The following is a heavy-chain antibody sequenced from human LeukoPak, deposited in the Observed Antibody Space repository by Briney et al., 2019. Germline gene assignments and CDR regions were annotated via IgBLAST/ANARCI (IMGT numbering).Heavy chain of an antibody. CDR1: GDSVSSNSAA. D-gene: IGHD2-21*02. V-gene: IGHV6-1*01. Sequence: SQTLSLTCAISGDSVSSNSAAWSWIRQSPSRGLEWLGRTFYGSKWYNEYALSVKSRIIINPDTTKNQFSLHLKSVTPEDTAVYYCVRGVTATGFDFWGQGTHVALSS. CDR3: VRGVTATGFDF. CDR2: TFYGSKWYN. J-gene: IGHJ4*02.